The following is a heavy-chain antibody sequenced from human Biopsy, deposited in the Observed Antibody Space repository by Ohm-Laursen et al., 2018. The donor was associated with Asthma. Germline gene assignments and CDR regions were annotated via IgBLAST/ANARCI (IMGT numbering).Heavy chain of an antibody. CDR1: GGSFSGYY. CDR3: ARQKLVAAEGPFDM. V-gene: IGHV4-34*01. Sequence: TLSLTCAVYGGSFSGYYWSWIRQPPGKGLEWIGEINHSGSTNYNPSLKSRVTISVDTSKNQFSLQLRSVTAADTAVYYCARQKLVAAEGPFDMWGQGTTVTVAS. J-gene: IGHJ3*02. CDR2: INHSGST. D-gene: IGHD1-26*01.